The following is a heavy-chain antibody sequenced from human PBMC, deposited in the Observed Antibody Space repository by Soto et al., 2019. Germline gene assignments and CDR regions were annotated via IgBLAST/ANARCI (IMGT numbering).Heavy chain of an antibody. V-gene: IGHV3-48*01. CDR1: GLTFSSYS. Sequence: PGGSLRLSCAASGLTFSSYSMNWVRQAPGKGLEWVSYISSSSSTIYYADSVKGRFTISRDNAKNTLFLQMSSLRVEDTAVYYCARDRLRLGELSLIGYFDYWGQGTLVTVSS. CDR3: ARDRLRLGELSLIGYFDY. CDR2: ISSSSSTI. J-gene: IGHJ4*02. D-gene: IGHD3-16*02.